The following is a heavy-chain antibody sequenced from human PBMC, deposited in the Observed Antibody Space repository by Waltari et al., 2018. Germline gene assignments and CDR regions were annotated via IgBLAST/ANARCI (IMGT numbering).Heavy chain of an antibody. D-gene: IGHD3-9*01. CDR3: ARRVLRYFDWHNWYFDL. Sequence: QVQLQESGPGLVKPSETLSLTCTVSGGSVSSGSYYWSWIRQPPGKGLEWIGYIYYSGSTNYNPSLKSRVTISVETSKNQFSLKLSSVTAADTAVYYCARRVLRYFDWHNWYFDLWGRGTLVTVSS. J-gene: IGHJ2*01. V-gene: IGHV4-61*01. CDR2: IYYSGST. CDR1: GGSVSSGSYY.